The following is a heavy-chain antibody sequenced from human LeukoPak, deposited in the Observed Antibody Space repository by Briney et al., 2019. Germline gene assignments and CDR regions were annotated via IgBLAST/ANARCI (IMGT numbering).Heavy chain of an antibody. V-gene: IGHV1-69*05. CDR2: IMPIFGTA. D-gene: IGHD2-15*01. Sequence: SVKVSCKASGGTFSSYAISWVRQAPGQRLEWMGRIMPIFGTANYAQKFQGRVTITTDESTSTAYMELSSLRSEDTAVYYCARDRCSGGSCYPKPKQTPDAFDIWGQGTMVTVSS. CDR3: ARDRCSGGSCYPKPKQTPDAFDI. CDR1: GGTFSSYA. J-gene: IGHJ3*02.